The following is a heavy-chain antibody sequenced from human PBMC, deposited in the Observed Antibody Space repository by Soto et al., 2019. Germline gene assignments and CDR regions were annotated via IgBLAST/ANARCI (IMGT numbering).Heavy chain of an antibody. V-gene: IGHV1-46*01. J-gene: IGHJ1*01. CDR1: GYIFTADS. D-gene: IGHD2-15*01. CDR2: VNPSGGST. CDR3: AREENCSDGICYSENSQR. Sequence: QVQLEQSGAEVKKPGASVKVSCKASGYIFTADSLHWVRRAPGQGLQWMGVVNPSGGSTNYAQKFQGRTTLTRDTSRNTVYMDLSSLTSEDTAVYYCAREENCSDGICYSENSQRGGQGTLVTVSS.